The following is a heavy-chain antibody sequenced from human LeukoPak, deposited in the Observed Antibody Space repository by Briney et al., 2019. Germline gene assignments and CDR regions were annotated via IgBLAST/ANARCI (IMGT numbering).Heavy chain of an antibody. V-gene: IGHV4-59*01. CDR3: ARVPYYYDSSGYVKGSAFDI. J-gene: IGHJ3*02. CDR2: IYYSGST. CDR1: GGSISSYY. D-gene: IGHD3-22*01. Sequence: PSETLSLTCTVSGGSISSYYWSWIRQPPGKGQEWIGYIYYSGSTNYNLSLKSRVTISADTSKNQFSLKLSSVTAADTAVYYCARVPYYYDSSGYVKGSAFDIWGQGTMVTVSS.